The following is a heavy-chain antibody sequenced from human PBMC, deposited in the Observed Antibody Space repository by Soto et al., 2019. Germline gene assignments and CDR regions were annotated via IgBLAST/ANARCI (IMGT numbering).Heavy chain of an antibody. CDR3: ARHIVVVTARGYWFDT. CDR2: IYYSGST. J-gene: IGHJ5*02. V-gene: IGHV4-39*01. CDR1: GGSISSSSYY. Sequence: PSETLSLTCTVSGGSISSSSYYWGWIRQPPGKGLEWIGSIYYSGSTYYNPSLKSRVTISVDTSKNQFSLKLSSVTAADTAVYYCARHIVVVTARGYWFDTWGQGTLVTVSS. D-gene: IGHD2-21*02.